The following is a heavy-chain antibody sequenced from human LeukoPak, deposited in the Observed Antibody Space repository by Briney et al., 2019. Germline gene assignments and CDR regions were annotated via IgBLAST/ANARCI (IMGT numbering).Heavy chain of an antibody. CDR3: ARTGGSFYFYYYMDV. V-gene: IGHV4-39*07. J-gene: IGHJ6*03. CDR2: FQYTGST. CDR1: GGSIRSSRYN. Sequence: SETLSLTCTVSGGSIRSSRYNWGWIRQSPGTGLEWIGSFQYTGSTHYNPSLKSRVTISVDTSKNQFSLKLSSVTAADTALYYCARTGGSFYFYYYMDVWGKGTTITVSS. D-gene: IGHD1-26*01.